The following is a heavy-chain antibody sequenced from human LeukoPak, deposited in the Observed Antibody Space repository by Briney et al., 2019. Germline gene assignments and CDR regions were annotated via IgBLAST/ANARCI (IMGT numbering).Heavy chain of an antibody. D-gene: IGHD3-22*01. CDR3: ARAQTYYYDSSGYREFDY. V-gene: IGHV3-23*01. J-gene: IGHJ4*02. Sequence: GGSLRLSCAASGFTFSHYAMSWVRQAPGKGLEWVSAISGSGGSTYYADSVKGRFTISRDNSKNTLYLQMNSLRAEDTAVYYCARAQTYYYDSSGYREFDYWGQGTLVTVSS. CDR2: ISGSGGST. CDR1: GFTFSHYA.